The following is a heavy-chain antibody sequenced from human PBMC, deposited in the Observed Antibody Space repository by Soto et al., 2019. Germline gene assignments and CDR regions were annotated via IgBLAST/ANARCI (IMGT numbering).Heavy chain of an antibody. J-gene: IGHJ4*02. V-gene: IGHV3-23*01. D-gene: IGHD3-3*01. CDR1: GFTFSSYA. CDR3: AKVGTDVLRFLEWLLRFDY. Sequence: PGGSLRLSCAASGFTFSSYAMSWVRQAPGKGLEWVSAISGGGGSTYYADSVKGRFTISGDNSKNTLYLQMNSLRAEDTAVYYCAKVGTDVLRFLEWLLRFDYWGQGTLVTVSS. CDR2: ISGGGGST.